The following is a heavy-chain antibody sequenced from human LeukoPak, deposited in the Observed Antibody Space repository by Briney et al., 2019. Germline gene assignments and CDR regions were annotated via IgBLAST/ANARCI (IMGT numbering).Heavy chain of an antibody. J-gene: IGHJ6*02. D-gene: IGHD3-9*01. CDR1: GYTFTSYD. CDR3: ARGPQLRYFDWLLSYYGMDV. CDR2: MNPNSGNT. Sequence: ASAKVSCKASGYTFTSYDINWVRQATGQGLEWMGWMNPNSGNTGYAQKFQGRVTMTRNTSISTAYMELSSLRSEDTAVYYCARGPQLRYFDWLLSYYGMDVWGQGTTVTVSS. V-gene: IGHV1-8*01.